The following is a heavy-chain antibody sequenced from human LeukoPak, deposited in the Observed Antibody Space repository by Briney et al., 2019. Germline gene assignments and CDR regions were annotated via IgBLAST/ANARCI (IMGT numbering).Heavy chain of an antibody. Sequence: GGSLRLSCAASGFTVSSNYMSWVRQAPGKGLEWVSVIYSGGSTYYADSVKGRFTISRDNAKNSLYLQMNSLRAEDTAVYYCASFDYYGSGSYYKGGSDYWGQGTLVTVSS. V-gene: IGHV3-53*01. D-gene: IGHD3-10*01. CDR1: GFTVSSNY. CDR3: ASFDYYGSGSYYKGGSDY. CDR2: IYSGGST. J-gene: IGHJ4*02.